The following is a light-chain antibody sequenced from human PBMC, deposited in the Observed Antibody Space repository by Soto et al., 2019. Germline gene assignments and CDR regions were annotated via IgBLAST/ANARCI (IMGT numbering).Light chain of an antibody. CDR3: QQYDNWPGT. V-gene: IGKV3-15*01. J-gene: IGKJ1*01. CDR2: GAS. CDR1: QSVSSK. Sequence: EIEMTQSPATLSVSPGERATLSCRASQSVSSKVAWYQHKPGQAPRLLIYGASTRATGIPARFSGSGSGTEFTLTISSLKSEDFALYYCQQYDNWPGTFGQGTKVEIK.